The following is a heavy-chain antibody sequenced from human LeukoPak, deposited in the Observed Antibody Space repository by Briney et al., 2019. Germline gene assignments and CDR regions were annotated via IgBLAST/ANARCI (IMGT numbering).Heavy chain of an antibody. V-gene: IGHV1-46*01. D-gene: IGHD3-9*01. Sequence: ASVKVTCKTFGYTFTSYYVHWVRQAPGQGHEWMGIINPSGGSTNYAQKFQGRLTMTSDTSTSTVYMELSSLRSEDTAVHYCARSSAYYNEADMWGQGTMVTVSS. CDR2: INPSGGST. CDR1: GYTFTSYY. CDR3: ARSSAYYNEADM. J-gene: IGHJ3*02.